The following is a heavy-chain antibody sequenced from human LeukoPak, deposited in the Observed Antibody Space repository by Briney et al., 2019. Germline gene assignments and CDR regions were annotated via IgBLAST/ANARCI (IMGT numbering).Heavy chain of an antibody. J-gene: IGHJ6*02. CDR3: TRLKGSGSSYDYFYSGMDV. Sequence: PGGSLRLSCAASGFIFSGSAMHWVRQAPGKGLEWVGRIRSKADSYATAYGASVKGRFTISRDDSKNTAYLQMNSLKSEDTAVYYCTRLKGSGSSYDYFYSGMDVWGQGTTVTVSS. CDR2: IRSKADSYAT. V-gene: IGHV3-73*01. CDR1: GFIFSGSA. D-gene: IGHD3-10*01.